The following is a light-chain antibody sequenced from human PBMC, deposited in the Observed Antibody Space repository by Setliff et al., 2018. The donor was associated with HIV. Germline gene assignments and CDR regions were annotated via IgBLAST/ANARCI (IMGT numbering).Light chain of an antibody. J-gene: IGLJ1*01. CDR2: EVR. CDR1: SRDVGGYNY. V-gene: IGLV2-14*01. Sequence: QSVLTQPASVSGSPGQSITISCTGTSRDVGGYNYISWYQQHPGKAPKLIISEVRNRPSGVSNRFSGSKSGNTASLTISGLQAEDEADYYCSSYAITNTLPFGTGTKVTVL. CDR3: SSYAITNTLP.